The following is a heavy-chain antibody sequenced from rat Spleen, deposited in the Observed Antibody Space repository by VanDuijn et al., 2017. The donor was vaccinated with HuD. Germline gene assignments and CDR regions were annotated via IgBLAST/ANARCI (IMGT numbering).Heavy chain of an antibody. CDR3: ARRHYGYTDYFDY. V-gene: IGHV5-25*01. CDR1: GFTFSNFD. CDR2: ISYGDSSGHSST. J-gene: IGHJ2*01. Sequence: EVQLVESGGGLVQPGRSMKLSCAASGFTFSNFDMAWVRQAPTKGLEWVASISYGDSSGHSSTYYRDSVKGRFTISRDNAKSTLSLQMDSLRSEDTATYYCARRHYGYTDYFDYWGQGVMVTVSS. D-gene: IGHD1-9*01.